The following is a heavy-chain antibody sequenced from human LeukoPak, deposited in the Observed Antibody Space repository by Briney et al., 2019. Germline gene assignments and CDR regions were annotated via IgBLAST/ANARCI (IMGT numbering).Heavy chain of an antibody. D-gene: IGHD1-26*01. CDR3: TRESGAFSPFGF. J-gene: IGHJ4*02. V-gene: IGHV4-4*02. Sequence: SETLSLTCAVSGGSITTTHWWSWVRQPPGKGLEWIGEVHLSGATNYNPSLESRVSMSIDKSKSHLSLEVTSVTAADTAIYYCTRESGAFSPFGFWGQGTLLTVSS. CDR2: VHLSGAT. CDR1: GGSITTTHW.